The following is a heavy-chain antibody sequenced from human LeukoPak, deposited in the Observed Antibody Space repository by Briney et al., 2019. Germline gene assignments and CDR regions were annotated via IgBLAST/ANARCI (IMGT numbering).Heavy chain of an antibody. D-gene: IGHD4-23*01. CDR3: ARDRALSDNRWSLDP. J-gene: IGHJ5*02. CDR2: IYNVGSA. Sequence: GGSLRLSCAASGLTVNNNYMSWVRQAPGKGLEWVSIIYNVGSAYYADSVKGRFTISRDNSKNTLDLHMNSLSTEDTAVYYCARDRALSDNRWSLDPWGQGTLVTVSS. CDR1: GLTVNNNY. V-gene: IGHV3-53*01.